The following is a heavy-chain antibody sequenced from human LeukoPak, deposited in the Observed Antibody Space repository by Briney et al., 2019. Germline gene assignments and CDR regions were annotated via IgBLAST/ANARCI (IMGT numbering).Heavy chain of an antibody. CDR2: INSDGSWT. J-gene: IGHJ4*02. D-gene: IGHD6-19*01. Sequence: GGSLRLSCAASGSYWMHWVRQAPGKGLVWVSHINSDGSWTSYADSVKGRFTISKDNAKNTVYLQMNSLRAEDTAVYYCASESRPYSSGWPYFDYWGQGTLVTVSS. CDR1: GSYW. V-gene: IGHV3-74*01. CDR3: ASESRPYSSGWPYFDY.